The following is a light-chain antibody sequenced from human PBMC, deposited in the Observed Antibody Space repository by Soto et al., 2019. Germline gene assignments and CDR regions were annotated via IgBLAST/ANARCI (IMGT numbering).Light chain of an antibody. CDR3: LKYGSSPGWT. J-gene: IGKJ1*01. CDR1: QSISRY. Sequence: IVLTQSPGTLSLSPGERTTLSCRASQSISRYLAWYQQKPGQGPRLLIYAASTRATGIPDRFSGSGSGTDFTLTIGRLDPEDFAVYYCLKYGSSPGWTFGPGTKVDI. V-gene: IGKV3-20*01. CDR2: AAS.